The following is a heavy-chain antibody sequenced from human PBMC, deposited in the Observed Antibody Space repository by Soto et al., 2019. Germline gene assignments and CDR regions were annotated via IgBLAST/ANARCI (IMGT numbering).Heavy chain of an antibody. CDR1: GFTFDDYG. CDR3: ARNPYYGAGCYSDY. D-gene: IGHD3-10*01. Sequence: EVQLVESGGGVVRPGGSLRLSCAASGFTFDDYGMSWVRQAPGKGLEWVSGIRWNGGSTGYADSVKGRFTISRENAKNSLYLQMNSLRDEDTALYYCARNPYYGAGCYSDYWGQGTQVTVSS. V-gene: IGHV3-20*04. J-gene: IGHJ4*02. CDR2: IRWNGGST.